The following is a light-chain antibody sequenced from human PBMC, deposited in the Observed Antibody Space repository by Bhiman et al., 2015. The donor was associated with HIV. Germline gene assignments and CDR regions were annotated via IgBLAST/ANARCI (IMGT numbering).Light chain of an antibody. Sequence: QSALTQPASVSGSPGQSITISCTGTSIDIGGYNYVSWYQQQPGKAPKVMIYDVSKRPSGISNRFSGSKSGNTASLTISGLQAEDEADYYCSSYASSSTLVFGGGTQLTVL. CDR1: SIDIGGYNY. CDR2: DVS. V-gene: IGLV2-14*03. J-gene: IGLJ2*01. CDR3: SSYASSSTLV.